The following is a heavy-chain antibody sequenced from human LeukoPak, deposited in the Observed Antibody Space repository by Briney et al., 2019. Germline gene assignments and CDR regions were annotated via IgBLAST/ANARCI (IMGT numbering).Heavy chain of an antibody. Sequence: GGSLRLSCAASGFTFSSYWMSWVRQAPGKGLEWVANIKQDGSEKYYVDSVKGRFTISRDNARNPLYLQMNSLRAEDTAVYYCAREGAYDFWSGYYYYYYMDVWGKGTTVTVSS. CDR3: AREGAYDFWSGYYYYYYMDV. J-gene: IGHJ6*03. CDR1: GFTFSSYW. D-gene: IGHD3-3*01. V-gene: IGHV3-7*01. CDR2: IKQDGSEK.